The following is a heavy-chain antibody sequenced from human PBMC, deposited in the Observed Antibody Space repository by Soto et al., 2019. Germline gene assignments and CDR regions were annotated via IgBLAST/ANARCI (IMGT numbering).Heavy chain of an antibody. D-gene: IGHD3-10*01. J-gene: IGHJ6*02. CDR1: GGSVSSGSYY. CDR2: IYYSGST. CDR3: ARTMVRGENYCGMDV. V-gene: IGHV4-61*01. Sequence: PSETLSLTCTVSGGSVSSGSYYWSWIRQPPGKGLEWIGYIYYSGSTNYNPSLKSRVTISVDTSKNQFSLKLSSVTAADTAVYYCARTMVRGENYCGMDVWGQGTTVTVSS.